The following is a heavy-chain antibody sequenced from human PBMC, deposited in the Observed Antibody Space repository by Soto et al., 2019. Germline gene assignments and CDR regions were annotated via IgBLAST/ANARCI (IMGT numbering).Heavy chain of an antibody. Sequence: QVQLQESGPGLVEPSETLSLTCTVSGGSVSSGNYCWSWLRQPPGKGLEWIGCIRSSGSTNYNPSLKSRVTISVDASENQLSLKLISVTAADTAVYYCARGVLLWGQGTLVTVSS. CDR2: IRSSGST. J-gene: IGHJ4*02. CDR3: ARGVLL. V-gene: IGHV4-61*01. CDR1: GGSVSSGNYC.